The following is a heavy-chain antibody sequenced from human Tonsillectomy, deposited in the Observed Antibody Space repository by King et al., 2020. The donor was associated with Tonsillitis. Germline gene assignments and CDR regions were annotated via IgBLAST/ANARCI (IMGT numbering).Heavy chain of an antibody. V-gene: IGHV1-2*02. CDR2: ISPKSGGT. D-gene: IGHD3-22*01. J-gene: IGHJ4*02. CDR3: AIDTAGYYYDTTSDYFDC. CDR1: AYTFTDYY. Sequence: QLVQSGAEMKKPGASVKVSCKASAYTFTDYYIHWVRQAPGQGLEWMGWISPKSGGTNYAQKFQGRVTMTRDTSISTAYMELNRLTSDDTAVYYCAIDTAGYYYDTTSDYFDCGSQGTLVTVSS.